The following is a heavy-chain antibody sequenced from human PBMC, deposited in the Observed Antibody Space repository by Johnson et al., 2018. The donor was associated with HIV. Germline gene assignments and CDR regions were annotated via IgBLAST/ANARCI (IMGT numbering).Heavy chain of an antibody. V-gene: IGHV3-53*01. D-gene: IGHD3-3*01. CDR2: IYSGDST. CDR3: TTEGAGAPLEWLRIGANAFDI. CDR1: GFTVSGNY. J-gene: IGHJ3*02. Sequence: VQLVESGGGLIQPGGSLRLSCAASGFTVSGNYMSWVRQAPGKGLEWVSVIYSGDSTYYADSVKGRFIISRDNSKNTLYLQMNSLRAEDTAVYYCTTEGAGAPLEWLRIGANAFDIWGQGTMVTVSS.